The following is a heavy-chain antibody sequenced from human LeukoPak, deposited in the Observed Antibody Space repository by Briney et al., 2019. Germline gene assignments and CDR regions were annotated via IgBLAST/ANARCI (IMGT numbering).Heavy chain of an antibody. CDR2: ISAYNGNT. CDR1: GYTFTSYG. Sequence: ASVKVSCKASGYTFTSYGISGVRQAPGQGLEWVGWISAYNGNTKFAQKLQGRVTMTTDTSTSTAYTELRSLRSDDTAVYYCARDTTSSGSYSGYWGQGTLVTVSS. D-gene: IGHD1-26*01. J-gene: IGHJ4*02. CDR3: ARDTTSSGSYSGY. V-gene: IGHV1-18*01.